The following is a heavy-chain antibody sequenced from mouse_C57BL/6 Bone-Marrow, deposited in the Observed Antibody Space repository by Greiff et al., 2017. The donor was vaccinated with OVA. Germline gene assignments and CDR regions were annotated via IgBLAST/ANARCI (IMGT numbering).Heavy chain of an antibody. CDR1: GYTFTDYE. D-gene: IGHD2-5*01. J-gene: IGHJ4*01. CDR2: LDPETGGT. CDR3: TRGYSNYYAMDY. Sequence: VKLQESGAELVRPGASVTLSCQASGYTFTDYEMHWVKQTPVHGLEWIGALDPETGGTAYNQQFKGKAILTADKSSSTAYMELRSLTSEDSAVYYCTRGYSNYYAMDYWGQGTSVTVSS. V-gene: IGHV1-15*01.